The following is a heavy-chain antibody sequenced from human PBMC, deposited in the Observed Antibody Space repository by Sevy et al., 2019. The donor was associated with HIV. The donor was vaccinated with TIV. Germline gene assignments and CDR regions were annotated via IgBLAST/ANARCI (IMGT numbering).Heavy chain of an antibody. D-gene: IGHD5-18*01. CDR3: AISLRGYNPEGYNWFDP. CDR2: INTNTGNP. Sequence: ASVKVSCKASGYTFTSYAMNWVRQAPGQGLEWMGWINTNTGNPTYAQGFTGRFVFSLDTSVSTAYLQISSLKAEDTAVYYCAISLRGYNPEGYNWFDPWGQGTLVTVSS. J-gene: IGHJ5*02. V-gene: IGHV7-4-1*02. CDR1: GYTFTSYA.